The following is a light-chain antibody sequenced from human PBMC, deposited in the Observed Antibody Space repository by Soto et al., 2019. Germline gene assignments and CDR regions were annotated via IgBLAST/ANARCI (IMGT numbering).Light chain of an antibody. Sequence: DTQMTQSPSSLSASLGDRVTITCQASQGISTHLSWYQQKPRRAPKVLIYDASTLETGVPSRFSGRGSGTDFTFTISSLQPEDIATYYCQQYDNPPITFGQGTRLEIK. J-gene: IGKJ5*01. CDR3: QQYDNPPIT. CDR2: DAS. V-gene: IGKV1-33*01. CDR1: QGISTH.